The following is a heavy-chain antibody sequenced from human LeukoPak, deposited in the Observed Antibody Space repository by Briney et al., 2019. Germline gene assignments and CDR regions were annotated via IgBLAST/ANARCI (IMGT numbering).Heavy chain of an antibody. V-gene: IGHV4-61*01. D-gene: IGHD6-19*01. J-gene: IGHJ6*02. CDR2: IYYSGST. CDR3: ARGXTSIAVAGTGIYYYYGMDV. CDR1: GGSASSGSYY. Sequence: SETLSLTCTVSGGSASSGSYYWSWIRQPPGKGLEWIGYIYYSGSTNYNPSLKSRVTISVDTSKNQFSLKLSSVTAADAAVYYCARGXTSIAVAGTGIYYYYGMDVWGQGTTVTVSS.